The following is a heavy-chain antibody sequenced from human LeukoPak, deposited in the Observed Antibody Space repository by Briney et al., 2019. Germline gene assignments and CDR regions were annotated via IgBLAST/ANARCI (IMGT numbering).Heavy chain of an antibody. J-gene: IGHJ6*03. V-gene: IGHV4-34*01. CDR3: ARGFRVRGAAYYYYYYYMDV. Sequence: KSSETLSLTCAVYGGSFSGYYWSWIRQPPGKGLEWIGEINHSGSTNYNPSLKSRVTISVDTSKNQFSLKLSSVTAADTAVYYCARGFRVRGAAYYYYYYYMDVWGKGTTVTVSS. D-gene: IGHD3-10*01. CDR1: GGSFSGYY. CDR2: INHSGST.